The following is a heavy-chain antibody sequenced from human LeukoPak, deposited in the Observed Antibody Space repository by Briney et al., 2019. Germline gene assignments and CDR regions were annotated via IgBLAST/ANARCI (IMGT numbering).Heavy chain of an antibody. CDR3: ARDRDRWNYYYGLDV. J-gene: IGHJ6*02. CDR2: IKEDGSEK. V-gene: IGHV3-7*01. D-gene: IGHD4-23*01. Sequence: GGSLRLSCAASGFTFSNYWMSWVHQAPGKGLEWVANIKEDGSEKYYVDSVKGRFTISRDNAKNSLRLQMNSLRAEDTAVYYCARDRDRWNYYYGLDVWGQGTMVTVSS. CDR1: GFTFSNYW.